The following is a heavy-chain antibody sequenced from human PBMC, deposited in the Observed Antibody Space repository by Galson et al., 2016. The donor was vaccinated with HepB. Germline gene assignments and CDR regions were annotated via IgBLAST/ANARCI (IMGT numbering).Heavy chain of an antibody. CDR2: IYHSGST. V-gene: IGHV4-4*02. CDR3: AGSTVDFYYYGMDV. Sequence: SETLSLTCAVSGDSISSNNWWSWVRQSPGKGLEWIGEIYHSGSTNYNPSLKSRGTISVDKSKNEFSLKLISVTAADTAVYYCAGSTVDFYYYGMDVWGQGTTVTVSS. J-gene: IGHJ6*02. CDR1: GDSISSNNW. D-gene: IGHD4-11*01.